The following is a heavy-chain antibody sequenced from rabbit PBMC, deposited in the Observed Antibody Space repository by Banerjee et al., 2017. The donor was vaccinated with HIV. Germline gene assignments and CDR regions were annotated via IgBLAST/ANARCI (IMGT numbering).Heavy chain of an antibody. V-gene: IGHV1S47*01. CDR3: VRATYGAGYAGYGYARGFNL. CDR1: GFDFSSYG. J-gene: IGHJ4*01. Sequence: QEQLVESGGGLVQPGGSLKLSCKASGFDFSSYGVSWVRQAPGKGLEWIGYIDPVFGSTYYASWVNGRFTISSHNAQNTLYLQLNSLTAADTATYFCVRATYGAGYAGYGYARGFNLWGPGTLVTVS. CDR2: IDPVFGST. D-gene: IGHD6-1*01.